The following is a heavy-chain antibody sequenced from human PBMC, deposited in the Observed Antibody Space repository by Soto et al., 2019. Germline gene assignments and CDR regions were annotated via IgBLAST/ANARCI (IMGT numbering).Heavy chain of an antibody. V-gene: IGHV1-2*02. Sequence: ASVKVSCKASGYTFTGYYMHWVRQAPGQGLEWMGWINPNSGGTNYAQKFQGRVTMTRDTSISTAYMELSRLRSDDTAVYYCARSTGITIFGVEKNRPPRNYGMDVWGQGTTVTVSS. CDR2: INPNSGGT. J-gene: IGHJ6*02. CDR1: GYTFTGYY. D-gene: IGHD3-3*01. CDR3: ARSTGITIFGVEKNRPPRNYGMDV.